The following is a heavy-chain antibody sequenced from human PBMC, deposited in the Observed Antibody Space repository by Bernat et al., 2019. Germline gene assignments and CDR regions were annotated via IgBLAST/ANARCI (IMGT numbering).Heavy chain of an antibody. CDR2: IWYDGSNE. CDR1: GFTFSSYG. CDR3: ARSREVAGTRGYYYYYGMDV. D-gene: IGHD6-19*01. Sequence: QVQLVESGGGVVQPGRSLRLSCAASGFTFSSYGMHWVRQAPGKGLEWVAVIWYDGSNEYYADSGKGRFTISRDNSKNTLYLQMNSLSGEDTAVYYCARSREVAGTRGYYYYYGMDVWGQGTTVTVSS. V-gene: IGHV3-33*01. J-gene: IGHJ6*02.